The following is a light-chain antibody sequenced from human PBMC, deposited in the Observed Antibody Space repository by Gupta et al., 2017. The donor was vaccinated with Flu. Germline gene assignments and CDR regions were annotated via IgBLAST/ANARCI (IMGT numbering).Light chain of an antibody. Sequence: SHVLTQPPSVSVAPGQPARITCGGNNIGSKSVHWYQQKPGQAPVLVVYDESDRPSGIPERFSGSNSGNTATLTISRVEAGDEADYYCQLWDSSSDHWVFGGGTKLTVL. CDR1: NIGSKS. CDR2: DES. V-gene: IGLV3-21*02. J-gene: IGLJ3*02. CDR3: QLWDSSSDHWV.